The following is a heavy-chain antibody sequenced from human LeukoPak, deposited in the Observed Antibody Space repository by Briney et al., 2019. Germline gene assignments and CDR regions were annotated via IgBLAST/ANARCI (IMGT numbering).Heavy chain of an antibody. CDR3: ATDKHCSSTNCYYYPGY. J-gene: IGHJ4*02. Sequence: PGGSLRLSCAASGFSFSDYYMGWIRQAPGKGLDWVSFISSSSSGSTTYYADSVKGRFTISRDNAKNSLYLQMNSLRPEDTAVYYCATDKHCSSTNCYYYPGYWGLGTLVTVSS. D-gene: IGHD2-2*01. CDR1: GFSFSDYY. V-gene: IGHV3-11*04. CDR2: ISSSSSGSTT.